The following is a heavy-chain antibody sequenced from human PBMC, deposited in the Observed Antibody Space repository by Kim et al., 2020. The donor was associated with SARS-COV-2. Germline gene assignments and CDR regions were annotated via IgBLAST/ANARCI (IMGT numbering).Heavy chain of an antibody. CDR3: FCGYSYGCRGDY. V-gene: IGHV3-73*01. CDR1: GFTFSGSA. CDR2: IRSKANSYAT. J-gene: IGHJ4*02. Sequence: GGSLRLSCAASGFTFSGSAMHWVRQASGKGLEWVGRIRSKANSYATAYAASVKGRFTISRDDSKNTAYLQMNSLKTEDTAVYYCFCGYSYGCRGDYWGQGTLVTVSS. D-gene: IGHD5-18*01.